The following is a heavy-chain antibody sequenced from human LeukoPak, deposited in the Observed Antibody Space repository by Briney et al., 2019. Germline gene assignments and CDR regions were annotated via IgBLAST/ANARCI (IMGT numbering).Heavy chain of an antibody. CDR3: ANHLACGSTSCPPFDY. Sequence: GGSLRLSCAVSGFTFSSYWMHWVREAQGKGLGWVSALSGSGDTTYYADSVKGRFTISRDTSKNTLYLQMNSLRAEDTAVYYCANHLACGSTSCPPFDYWGQGTLVTVSS. CDR1: GFTFSSYW. CDR2: LSGSGDTT. D-gene: IGHD2-2*01. V-gene: IGHV3-23*01. J-gene: IGHJ4*02.